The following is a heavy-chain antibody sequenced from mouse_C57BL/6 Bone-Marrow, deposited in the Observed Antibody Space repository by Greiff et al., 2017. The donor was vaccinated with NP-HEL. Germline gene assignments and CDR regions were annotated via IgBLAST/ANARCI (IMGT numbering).Heavy chain of an antibody. CDR2: IYPRSGNT. J-gene: IGHJ1*03. CDR3: ARTLWLRGGEFDV. D-gene: IGHD2-2*01. V-gene: IGHV1-81*01. Sequence: VQLVESGAELARPGASVKLSCKASGYTFTSYGISWVKQRTGQGLEWIGEIYPRSGNTYYNEKFKGKATLTADKSSSTAYMELRSLTPEDSAVYYGARTLWLRGGEFDVWGTGTTVTVSS. CDR1: GYTFTSYG.